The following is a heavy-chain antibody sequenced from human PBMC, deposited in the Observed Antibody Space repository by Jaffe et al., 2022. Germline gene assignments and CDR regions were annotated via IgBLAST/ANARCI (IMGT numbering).Heavy chain of an antibody. CDR2: IYPGDSDT. CDR1: GYSFTSYW. D-gene: IGHD3-22*01. J-gene: IGHJ5*02. V-gene: IGHV5-51*01. Sequence: EVQLVQSGAEVKKPGESLKISCKGSGYSFTSYWIGWVRQMPGKGLEWMGIIYPGDSDTRYSPSFQGQVTISADKSISTAYLQWSSLKASDTAMYYCVRHRILSLDYYDSSGAENWFDPWGQGTLVTVSS. CDR3: VRHRILSLDYYDSSGAENWFDP.